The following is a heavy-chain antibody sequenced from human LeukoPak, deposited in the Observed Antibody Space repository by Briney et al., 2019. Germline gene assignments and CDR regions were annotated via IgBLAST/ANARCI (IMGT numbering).Heavy chain of an antibody. Sequence: PGGSLRLSCAASGFTFSNYAMTWVRQAPGQGLEWVSTITNGAAGTFYTDSVKGRFTISGDNSKNTVYLQMNSLRAEDTAIYYCAKDLRYSSGPYYFDYWGQGTLVTVSS. D-gene: IGHD6-25*01. V-gene: IGHV3-23*01. CDR1: GFTFSNYA. J-gene: IGHJ4*02. CDR2: ITNGAAGT. CDR3: AKDLRYSSGPYYFDY.